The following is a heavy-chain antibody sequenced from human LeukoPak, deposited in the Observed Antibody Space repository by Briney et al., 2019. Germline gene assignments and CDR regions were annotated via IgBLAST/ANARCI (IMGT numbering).Heavy chain of an antibody. V-gene: IGHV3-7*04. J-gene: IGHJ4*02. CDR2: IKEDGSER. CDR1: PFIFSGHW. CDR3: TRVGYIDEGIDY. D-gene: IGHD5-24*01. Sequence: GGSLRLSCEASPFIFSGHWLNWVRQTPGKGLEWVASIKEDGSERQYVDSVKGRFTISRDNAKNSLYLQMNSLRAEDTAIYYCTRVGYIDEGIDYWGQGTLVTVSS.